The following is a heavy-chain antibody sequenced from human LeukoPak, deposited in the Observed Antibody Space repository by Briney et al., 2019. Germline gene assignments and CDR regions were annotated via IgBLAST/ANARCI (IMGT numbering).Heavy chain of an antibody. CDR2: ISYSGST. Sequence: SETLSLTCTVSRGSISSYYWSWIRQPPGKGLEWIGHISYSGSTNYNPSLNSLVTISVDTSKNQFSLKLSSVTAADTAVYYCASLYSRVLYSLVGWGQGTLVTVSS. J-gene: IGHJ4*02. V-gene: IGHV4-59*08. CDR3: ASLYSRVLYSLVG. D-gene: IGHD6-19*01. CDR1: RGSISSYY.